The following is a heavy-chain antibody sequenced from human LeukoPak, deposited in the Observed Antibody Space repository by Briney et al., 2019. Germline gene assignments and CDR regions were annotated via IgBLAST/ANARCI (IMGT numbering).Heavy chain of an antibody. Sequence: ASVKVSCKASGGTFSSYAISWVRQAPGQGLEWMGGIIPIFGTANYAQKFQGRVTITADKSTSTAYMELSSLRSEDTAVYYCARSYYDSSGYSPPYWYFDLWGRGTLVTVSS. V-gene: IGHV1-69*06. J-gene: IGHJ2*01. D-gene: IGHD3-22*01. CDR1: GGTFSSYA. CDR3: ARSYYDSSGYSPPYWYFDL. CDR2: IIPIFGTA.